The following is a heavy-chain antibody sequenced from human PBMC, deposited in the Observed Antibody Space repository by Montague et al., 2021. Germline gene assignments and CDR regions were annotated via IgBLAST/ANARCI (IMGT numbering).Heavy chain of an antibody. CDR1: GFTFSDYY. Sequence: SLRLSCAASGFTFSDYYMRWIRQAPGKGLVWVSRTTTGGGSTTFADSVKGRFTNSRDNAKNMLYLQLNSLRAEDTAVYYCAFYKFRETPRGFDYWGQGTLVTVSA. CDR2: TTTGGGST. CDR3: AFYKFRETPRGFDY. V-gene: IGHV3-74*01. D-gene: IGHD3-10*01. J-gene: IGHJ4*02.